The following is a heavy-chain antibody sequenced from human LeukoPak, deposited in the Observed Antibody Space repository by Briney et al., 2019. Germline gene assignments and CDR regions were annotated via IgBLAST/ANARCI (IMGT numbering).Heavy chain of an antibody. V-gene: IGHV4-61*02. J-gene: IGHJ4*02. D-gene: IGHD1-26*01. CDR1: GGSISSGSYY. CDR2: IYTSGST. Sequence: SQTLSLTCTVSGGSISSGSYYWSWIRQPAGKGLEWIGRIYTSGSTNYNPSLKSRVTISVDTSKNQFSLKLSSVTAADTAVYYCSVTGPVGATTAFDYWGQGTLVTVSS. CDR3: SVTGPVGATTAFDY.